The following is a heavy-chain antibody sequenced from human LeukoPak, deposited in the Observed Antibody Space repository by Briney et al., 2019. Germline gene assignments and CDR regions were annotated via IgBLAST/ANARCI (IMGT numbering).Heavy chain of an antibody. D-gene: IGHD3-22*01. CDR2: MNPNSGNT. J-gene: IGHJ4*02. CDR3: ARDSVPHYYDSSGYYGSTDNFDY. V-gene: IGHV1-8*01. Sequence: ASVKVSCKASGYTFTSYDINWVRQATGQGLEWMGWMNPNSGNTDYAQKFQGRVTMTRDTSISTAYMELSRLRSDDTAVYYCARDSVPHYYDSSGYYGSTDNFDYWGQGTLVTVSS. CDR1: GYTFTSYD.